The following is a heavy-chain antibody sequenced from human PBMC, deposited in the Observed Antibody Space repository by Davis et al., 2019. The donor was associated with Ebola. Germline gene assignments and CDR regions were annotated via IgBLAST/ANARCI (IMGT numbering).Heavy chain of an antibody. Sequence: GESLKISCAASGFTFSDYYMSWIRQAPGKGLEWVGFIRSKAYGGTTEYAASVEGRFTISRDDSKSIAYLQMNSLKTEDTAVYYCTRASWSGYYNYYYYYGMDVWGQGTTVTVSS. CDR1: GFTFSDYY. J-gene: IGHJ6*02. CDR2: IRSKAYGGTT. V-gene: IGHV3-49*03. CDR3: TRASWSGYYNYYYYYGMDV. D-gene: IGHD3-3*01.